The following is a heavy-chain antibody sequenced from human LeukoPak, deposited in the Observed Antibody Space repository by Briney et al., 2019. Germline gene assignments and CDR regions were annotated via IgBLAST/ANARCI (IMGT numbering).Heavy chain of an antibody. Sequence: GGSLRLSCAASGFTFSDYYMSWIRQTPGKGLEWVSYIDSSGSPIYYADSVKGRFTISRDNAKNSVYLQMNSLRAEDTAVYYCAKDLRYSSGWPADFDYWGQGTLVTVSS. D-gene: IGHD6-19*01. CDR2: IDSSGSPI. J-gene: IGHJ4*02. CDR3: AKDLRYSSGWPADFDY. V-gene: IGHV3-11*01. CDR1: GFTFSDYY.